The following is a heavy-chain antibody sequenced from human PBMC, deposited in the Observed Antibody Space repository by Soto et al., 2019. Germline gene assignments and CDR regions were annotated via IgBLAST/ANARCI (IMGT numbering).Heavy chain of an antibody. Sequence: QVQLVQSEAEVKEPGASVKVSCMASGYTFTDYALQWVRQAPGQSLEWMGWINSGNGNTKYSQKFLGRVTFTRDTPASTAYREMSSLTYEDTAVFYFARARLDGNGYTWSWFDPWGQGVLVTVSS. CDR1: GYTFTDYA. V-gene: IGHV1-3*01. CDR2: INSGNGNT. J-gene: IGHJ5*02. CDR3: ARARLDGNGYTWSWFDP. D-gene: IGHD5-12*01.